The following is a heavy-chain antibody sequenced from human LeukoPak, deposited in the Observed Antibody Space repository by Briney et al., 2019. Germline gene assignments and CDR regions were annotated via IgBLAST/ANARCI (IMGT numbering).Heavy chain of an antibody. D-gene: IGHD2-15*01. V-gene: IGHV4-61*02. Sequence: PSETLSLTCTVSGGSISSGGYYWSWIRQPAGKGLEWIGRIYTSGNTNYNPSLKSRVTISVDTSKNQFSLKLSSVTAADTAVYYCARGYCSGGSCYSYYYYNYMDVWGKGTTVTVSS. J-gene: IGHJ6*03. CDR1: GGSISSGGYY. CDR3: ARGYCSGGSCYSYYYYNYMDV. CDR2: IYTSGNT.